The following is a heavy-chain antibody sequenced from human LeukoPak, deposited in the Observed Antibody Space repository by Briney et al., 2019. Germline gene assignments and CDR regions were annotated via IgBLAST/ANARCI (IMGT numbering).Heavy chain of an antibody. Sequence: SETLSLTCTVSGGSISSYYWSWVRQPAGKGLEWIGRIYTRESTTYNPSLKSRVTMSVDTSKNQFSLKLSSVTAADTAVYYCARGRYCSADICSGGDAFDIWGQGTMVSVSS. CDR3: ARGRYCSADICSGGDAFDI. V-gene: IGHV4-4*07. D-gene: IGHD2-15*01. J-gene: IGHJ3*02. CDR1: GGSISSYY. CDR2: IYTREST.